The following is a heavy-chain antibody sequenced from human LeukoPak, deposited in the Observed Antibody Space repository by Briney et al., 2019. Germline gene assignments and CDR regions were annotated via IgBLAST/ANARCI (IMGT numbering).Heavy chain of an antibody. CDR2: IWSDGSDK. CDR3: ARRGSKTYSFDI. CDR1: GFTFRTFA. J-gene: IGHJ3*02. Sequence: GGSLRLSCAASGFTFRTFAMSWARQAPGKGVEWVEVIWSDGSDKYYADSMEGRLTISRDNSKNTLSLQMNSLRAEDTAVYYCARRGSKTYSFDIWGQGTLVTVSS. V-gene: IGHV3-33*08. D-gene: IGHD3-16*01.